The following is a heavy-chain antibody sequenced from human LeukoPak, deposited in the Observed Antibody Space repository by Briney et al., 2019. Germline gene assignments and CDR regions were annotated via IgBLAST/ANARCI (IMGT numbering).Heavy chain of an antibody. CDR3: ARGQDYGDYDPFDY. CDR1: GFTFSRHW. J-gene: IGHJ4*02. V-gene: IGHV3-7*01. CDR2: IKQDGSER. D-gene: IGHD4-17*01. Sequence: GGSLRLSCATSGFTFSRHWMSWVRQAPGKGPEWVANIKQDGSERYYVDSVKGRFTISRDNAKNSLYLQMNSLRAEDTAVYYCARGQDYGDYDPFDYWGQGTLVTVSS.